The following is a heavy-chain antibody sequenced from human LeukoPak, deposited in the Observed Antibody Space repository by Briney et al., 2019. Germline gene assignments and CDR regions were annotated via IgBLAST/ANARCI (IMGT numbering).Heavy chain of an antibody. V-gene: IGHV3-30*04. CDR3: ATDPVVAGGIRYFEY. J-gene: IGHJ4*02. Sequence: GGSLRLSCVASGFTFSSYVMHWVRQAPGMGLEWVAVISSDEGHKYHADSVKGRFTISRDNSKNTLYLQMNSLRAEDTAVYYCATDPVVAGGIRYFEYWGQGTLVTVSS. D-gene: IGHD6-13*01. CDR1: GFTFSSYV. CDR2: ISSDEGHK.